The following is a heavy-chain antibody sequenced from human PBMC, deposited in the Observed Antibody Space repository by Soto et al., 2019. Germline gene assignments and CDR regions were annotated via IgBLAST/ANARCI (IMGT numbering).Heavy chain of an antibody. CDR3: ARAYRTNWYYFDY. J-gene: IGHJ4*02. Sequence: GGSLRLSCAASGFTFSSYGMHWVRQAPGKGLEWVAVISYDGSNKYYAASVKGRFSISRDDSKNTLYLQMNSLRAEDTAVYYCARAYRTNWYYFDYWGQGTLVTVSS. D-gene: IGHD2-2*01. CDR2: ISYDGSNK. CDR1: GFTFSSYG. V-gene: IGHV3-30*03.